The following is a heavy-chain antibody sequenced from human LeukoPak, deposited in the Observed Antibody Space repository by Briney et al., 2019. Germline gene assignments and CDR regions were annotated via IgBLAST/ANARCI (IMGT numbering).Heavy chain of an antibody. V-gene: IGHV4-31*03. J-gene: IGHJ3*02. CDR3: ARDHDYGDYSAFDI. CDR2: IYYSGST. Sequence: SETLSLTCTVSGGSISSGGYYWSWFRQHLGKGLEWIGYIYYSGSTYYNPSLKSRVTISVDTSKNQFSLKLSSVTAADTAVYYCARDHDYGDYSAFDIWGQGTMVTVSS. D-gene: IGHD4-17*01. CDR1: GGSISSGGYY.